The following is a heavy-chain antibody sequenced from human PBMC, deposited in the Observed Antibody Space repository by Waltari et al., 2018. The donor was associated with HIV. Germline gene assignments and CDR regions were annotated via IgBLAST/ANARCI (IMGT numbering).Heavy chain of an antibody. Sequence: QVQLVQSGAEVKKPGASVKVSCKASGYTFTSYYMHWVRQAPGQGLEWMGIINPSGGSTSYAQKFQGRVTMTRDTSTSTGYMELSSLRSEDTAVYYCASSIAARRSFDYWGQGTLVTVSS. CDR3: ASSIAARRSFDY. CDR1: GYTFTSYY. D-gene: IGHD6-6*01. CDR2: INPSGGST. V-gene: IGHV1-46*01. J-gene: IGHJ4*02.